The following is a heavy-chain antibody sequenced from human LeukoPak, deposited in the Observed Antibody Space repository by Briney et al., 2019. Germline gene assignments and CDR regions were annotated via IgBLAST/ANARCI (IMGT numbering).Heavy chain of an antibody. Sequence: GSLRLSCAASGFTFSSYAMSWVRQAPGKGLEWIGSIYYSGSTYYNPSLKSRVTISVDTSKNQFSLKLSSVTAADTAVYYCASLGQLGYWGQGTLVTVSS. CDR2: IYYSGST. V-gene: IGHV4-39*01. CDR3: ASLGQLGY. J-gene: IGHJ4*02. CDR1: GFTFSSYA. D-gene: IGHD6-13*01.